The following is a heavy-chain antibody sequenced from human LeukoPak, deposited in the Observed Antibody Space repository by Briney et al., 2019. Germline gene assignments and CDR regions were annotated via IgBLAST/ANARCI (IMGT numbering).Heavy chain of an antibody. CDR1: GGSISSSSYY. CDR3: ARISSGWYSRHDY. Sequence: SESLSLTCTVSGGSISSSSYYWGWIRQPPGKGLEWIGSIYYSGSTYYNPSLKSRVTISVDTSKNQFSLKLSSVTAADTAVYYCARISSGWYSRHDYWGQGTLVTVSS. J-gene: IGHJ4*02. V-gene: IGHV4-39*01. D-gene: IGHD6-19*01. CDR2: IYYSGST.